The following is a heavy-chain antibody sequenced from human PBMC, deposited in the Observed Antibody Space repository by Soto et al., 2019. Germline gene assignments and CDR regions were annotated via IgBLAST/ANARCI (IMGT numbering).Heavy chain of an antibody. V-gene: IGHV3-30*03. Sequence: QVQLVESGGGVVQPGRSLRLSCAASGFSFSIYGMHWVRQAPGKGLEWVAVISYDGSNKQYADSVKGRFTISRDNSKNTVYLQMNSLRTEDAAVYYCATDDLYHCSSISCYDFASGGQGTLVTVSS. CDR1: GFSFSIYG. D-gene: IGHD2-2*01. J-gene: IGHJ4*02. CDR3: ATDDLYHCSSISCYDFAS. CDR2: ISYDGSNK.